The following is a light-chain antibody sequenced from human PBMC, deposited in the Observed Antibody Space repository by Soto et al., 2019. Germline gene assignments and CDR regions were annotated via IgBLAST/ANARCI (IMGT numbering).Light chain of an antibody. CDR1: SSDVGGYDY. Sequence: QSALTQPASVSGSLGQSITISCTGTSSDVGGYDYVSWYQHHPGKAPKLMIYDVSNRPSGVSNRFSGSKSGNTASLTISGLQAEDEADYYCSSYTSSSLYVFGTGTKVTVL. CDR3: SSYTSSSLYV. V-gene: IGLV2-14*03. CDR2: DVS. J-gene: IGLJ1*01.